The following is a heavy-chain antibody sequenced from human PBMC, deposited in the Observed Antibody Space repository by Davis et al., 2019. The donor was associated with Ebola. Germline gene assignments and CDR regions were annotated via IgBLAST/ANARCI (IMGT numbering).Heavy chain of an antibody. J-gene: IGHJ5*02. CDR1: GFTVSSNY. D-gene: IGHD6-13*01. CDR2: IYSGGST. V-gene: IGHV3-53*01. Sequence: PGGSLRLSCAASGFTVSSNYMSWVRQAPGKGLEWVSVIYSGGSTYYADSVKGRFTISRDNSKNTLYLQMNSLRAEDTAVYYCAREYSSSWYGFGWFDPWGQGTLVTVSS. CDR3: AREYSSSWYGFGWFDP.